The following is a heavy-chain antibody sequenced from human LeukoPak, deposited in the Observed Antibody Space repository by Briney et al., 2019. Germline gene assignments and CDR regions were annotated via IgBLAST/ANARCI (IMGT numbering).Heavy chain of an antibody. V-gene: IGHV1-46*01. D-gene: IGHD6-13*01. J-gene: IGHJ4*02. CDR1: GYTFTSYY. Sequence: ASVKVSCKASGYTFTSYYMHWVRQAPGQGLEWMGIINPSGGSTSYAQKFQGRVTMTRDTSTSTVYMELSSLRSEDTAVYYCAAAAAGTFLTDYWGQGTLVTVSS. CDR2: INPSGGST. CDR3: AAAAAGTFLTDY.